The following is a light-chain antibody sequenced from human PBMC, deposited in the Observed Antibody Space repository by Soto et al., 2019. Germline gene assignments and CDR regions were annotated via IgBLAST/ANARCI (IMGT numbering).Light chain of an antibody. CDR3: CSYAGTYTFAV. V-gene: IGLV2-11*01. Sequence: QSALTQPRSVSASPGQSVTLSCTGTSSDVGVYNYVSWYQHHPGKAPKLMIFDVTKRPSGVPDRFSGSKSGNTASLTISGLQAEDEADYYCCSYAGTYTFAVFGGGTKLTVL. CDR1: SSDVGVYNY. CDR2: DVT. J-gene: IGLJ3*02.